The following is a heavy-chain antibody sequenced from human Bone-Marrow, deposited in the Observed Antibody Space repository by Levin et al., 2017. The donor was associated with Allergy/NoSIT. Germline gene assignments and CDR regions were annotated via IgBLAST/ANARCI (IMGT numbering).Heavy chain of an antibody. CDR2: IYWDDDD. Sequence: SGPTLVKPTQTLTLTCTFSGFSLSTSGVGVGWIRQPPGKALEWLAIIYWDDDDRYSPSLRSRRTLTKDTSNNQVVLTLTNEDPVDTGTYSCAHRPWVDGRDTDAVDVWGQGTMVTVSS. D-gene: IGHD5-24*01. V-gene: IGHV2-5*02. CDR3: AHRPWVDGRDTDAVDV. J-gene: IGHJ3*01. CDR1: GFSLSTSGVG.